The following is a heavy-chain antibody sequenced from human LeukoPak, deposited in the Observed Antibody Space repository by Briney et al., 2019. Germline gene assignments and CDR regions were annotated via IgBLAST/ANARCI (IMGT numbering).Heavy chain of an antibody. V-gene: IGHV4-30-2*05. D-gene: IGHD2-2*01. CDR3: ARDTVRRYCSSTSCYADYYYYGMDV. J-gene: IGHJ6*02. CDR2: IYHSGST. CDR1: GASVSSGGYS. Sequence: SETLSLTCAVSGASVSSGGYSWSWIRQPPGKGLEWIGYIYHSGSTYYNPSLKSRVAISVDTSKNQFSLKLSSVTAADTAVYYCARDTVRRYCSSTSCYADYYYYGMDVWGQGTTVTVSS.